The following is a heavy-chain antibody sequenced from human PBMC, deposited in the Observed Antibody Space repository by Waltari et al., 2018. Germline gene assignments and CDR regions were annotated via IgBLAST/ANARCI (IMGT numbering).Heavy chain of an antibody. CDR1: GFTFNRHW. V-gene: IGHV3-74*01. Sequence: ELQLVESGGDLVQPGGSLRLSCAASGFTFNRHWMHWVRQAPGKGLVWVSYSKSDGSGTTYADSVKGRFTISRDNAKNTLYLQMNSLRAEDTAVYYCARDVSYGFDIWGQGTMVTV. CDR2: SKSDGSGT. CDR3: ARDVSYGFDI. J-gene: IGHJ3*02.